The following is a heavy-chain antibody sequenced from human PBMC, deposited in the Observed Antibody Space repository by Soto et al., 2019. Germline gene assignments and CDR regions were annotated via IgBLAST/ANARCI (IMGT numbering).Heavy chain of an antibody. J-gene: IGHJ4*02. CDR1: GASISSSGLY. V-gene: IGHV4-31*03. Sequence: TVYLTCTVSGASISSSGLYWHWIRQHPGKGLEWIGAIHPSGNIYYNPSLKSRITMSPDTSNNQFSLRLNSVTAADLAVYYCARGMDMGKLGYWGPGPLFTV. CDR2: IHPSGNI. D-gene: IGHD2-2*03. CDR3: ARGMDMGKLGY.